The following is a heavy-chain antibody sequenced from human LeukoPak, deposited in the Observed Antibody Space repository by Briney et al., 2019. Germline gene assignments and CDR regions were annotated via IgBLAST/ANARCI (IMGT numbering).Heavy chain of an antibody. CDR1: GFTFGSYA. Sequence: PGGSLRLSCAASGFTFGSYAMSGVRPAPGKGLERVSAISGSGGSTYYADSAKGRFTISRDNSKNTLYLQMNSLRAEDTAVYYCAKDLLDHNWFDPWGQGTLVTVSS. J-gene: IGHJ5*02. CDR2: ISGSGGST. CDR3: AKDLLDHNWFDP. V-gene: IGHV3-23*01.